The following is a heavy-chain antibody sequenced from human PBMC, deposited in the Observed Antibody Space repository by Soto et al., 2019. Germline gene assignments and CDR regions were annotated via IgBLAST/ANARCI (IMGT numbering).Heavy chain of an antibody. Sequence: NLLLHCSVSRGSLRWWAPHRTWIRQRAGKGLEWLAHIYYSGSTYYNPSLKSRVTISVDTSKNQYSLKLSSGTAPDTAVYCSARSVVAWGQGALVTVSS. D-gene: IGHD2-21*01. V-gene: IGHV4-31*03. CDR2: IYYSGST. CDR3: ARSVVA. J-gene: IGHJ5*02. CDR1: RGSLRWWAPH.